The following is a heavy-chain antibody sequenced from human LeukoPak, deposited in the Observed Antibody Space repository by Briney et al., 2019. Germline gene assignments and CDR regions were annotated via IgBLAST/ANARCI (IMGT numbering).Heavy chain of an antibody. D-gene: IGHD3-3*01. J-gene: IGHJ6*02. V-gene: IGHV4-30-2*01. CDR2: IYHSGST. CDR1: GGSISSGGYS. CDR3: ARVVHDFWSGSPSYGMDV. Sequence: PSQTLSLTCAVSGGSISSGGYSWSWIRQPPGKGLEWIGYIYHSGSTYYNPSLKSRVTISVDRSKNQFSLKLSSVTAADTAVYYCARVVHDFWSGSPSYGMDVWGQGTTVTASS.